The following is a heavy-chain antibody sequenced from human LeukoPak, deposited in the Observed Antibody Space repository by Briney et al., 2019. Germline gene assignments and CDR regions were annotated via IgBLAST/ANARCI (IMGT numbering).Heavy chain of an antibody. CDR2: ISYDGSNK. CDR3: ARGSSGCLDY. Sequence: GGSLRLSCAASGFTSSSYAMHWVRQAPGKGLEWVAVISYDGSNKYYADSVKGRFTISRDNSKNTLYLQMNSLRAEDTAVYYCARGSSGCLDYWGQGTLVTVSS. V-gene: IGHV3-30-3*01. J-gene: IGHJ4*02. CDR1: GFTSSSYA. D-gene: IGHD6-19*01.